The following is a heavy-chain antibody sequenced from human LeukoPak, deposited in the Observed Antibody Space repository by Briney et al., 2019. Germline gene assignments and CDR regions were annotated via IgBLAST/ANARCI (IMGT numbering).Heavy chain of an antibody. Sequence: SETLSLTCTVSGGSISSYYWNWIRQPPGKGLEWIGYIYYSGSTNYNPSLKSRVTISVDTSKNQFSLKLGSVTAADTAVYYCARDTYYYGSGTYYFNYWGQGTLVTVSS. CDR1: GGSISSYY. V-gene: IGHV4-59*01. CDR2: IYYSGST. CDR3: ARDTYYYGSGTYYFNY. J-gene: IGHJ4*02. D-gene: IGHD3-10*01.